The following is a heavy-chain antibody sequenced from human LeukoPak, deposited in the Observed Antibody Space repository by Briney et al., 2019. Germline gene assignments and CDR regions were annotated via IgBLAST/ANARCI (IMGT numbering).Heavy chain of an antibody. CDR2: IYYSGST. V-gene: IGHV4-39*01. J-gene: IGHJ6*02. Sequence: SETLSLTCTVSGGSVSSSSYYWGWIRQPPGKGLEWIGTIYYSGSTHYNPSLKSRVTISVDTSKNQLSLKLSSVTAAGTAVYYCARQEAISATDYYGMDVWGQGTTVTVSS. CDR1: GGSVSSSSYY. CDR3: ARQEAISATDYYGMDV.